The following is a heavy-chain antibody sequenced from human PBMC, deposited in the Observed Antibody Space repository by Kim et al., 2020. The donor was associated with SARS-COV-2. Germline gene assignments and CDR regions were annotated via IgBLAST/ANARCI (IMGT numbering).Heavy chain of an antibody. V-gene: IGHV3-53*01. Sequence: GGSLRLSCAASGITVTSNYMTWVRQAPGKGLEWVSSRHAGGSAYYADSVKGRFTISTDNSKNTLYLHLNSLRVDDTAVYYCARGPSPWFFDFWGQGTLVTVSS. D-gene: IGHD3-9*01. CDR2: RHAGGSA. CDR1: GITVTSNY. J-gene: IGHJ4*02. CDR3: ARGPSPWFFDF.